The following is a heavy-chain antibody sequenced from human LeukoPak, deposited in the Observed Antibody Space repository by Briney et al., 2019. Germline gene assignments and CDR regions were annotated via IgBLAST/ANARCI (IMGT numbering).Heavy chain of an antibody. Sequence: ASVKVSCKASGYTFTSYYMHWVRLAPGQGLEWMGIINPSGGSTSYAQKFQGRVTMTRDTSTSTVYVELSSLGSEDTAVYYCARVRSYCSGGSCYGWFDPWGQGTLVTVSS. D-gene: IGHD2-15*01. CDR3: ARVRSYCSGGSCYGWFDP. CDR1: GYTFTSYY. V-gene: IGHV1-46*01. J-gene: IGHJ5*02. CDR2: INPSGGST.